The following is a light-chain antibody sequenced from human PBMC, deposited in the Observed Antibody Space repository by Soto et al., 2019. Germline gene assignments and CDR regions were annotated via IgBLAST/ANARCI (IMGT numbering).Light chain of an antibody. Sequence: DIRMTQSAATLSGSFGDRVTITWWASQTISSWLAWYQQKQGKAPKLLIYKASTLKSGVPSRFSGSGYGTEFNLTISSLQTDDFATYYCQHYNSYSEAFGQGTKVDIK. CDR3: QHYNSYSEA. V-gene: IGKV1-5*03. CDR2: KAS. J-gene: IGKJ1*01. CDR1: QTISSW.